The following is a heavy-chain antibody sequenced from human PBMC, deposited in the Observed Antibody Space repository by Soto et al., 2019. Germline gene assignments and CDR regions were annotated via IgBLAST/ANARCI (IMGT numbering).Heavy chain of an antibody. CDR1: GYTLTSYG. Sequence: QVQLVQSGAEVKKPGASVQVSCKASGYTLTSYGISWVRQAPGQGLEWMGWISAYNGNTNYAQKLQGRVTMTTDTPTSRAYMELRSLRSDDTAVYYCARDQRYSSCPYGMDVWGQGTTVTDS. J-gene: IGHJ6*02. CDR2: ISAYNGNT. D-gene: IGHD6-19*01. V-gene: IGHV1-18*01. CDR3: ARDQRYSSCPYGMDV.